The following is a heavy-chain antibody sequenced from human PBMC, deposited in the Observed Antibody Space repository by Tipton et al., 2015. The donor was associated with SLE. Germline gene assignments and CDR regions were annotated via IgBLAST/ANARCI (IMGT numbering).Heavy chain of an antibody. D-gene: IGHD6-19*01. CDR1: GGSISSGGYY. V-gene: IGHV4-31*11. CDR3: ATELFRGYTSGWGPDY. Sequence: TLSLTCAVSGGSISSGGYYWSWIRQHPGKGLEWIGYIYYSGSTYYNPSLKSRVTITVDTSKNTFSLKLSSVTAADTAVYYCATELFRGYTSGWGPDYWGQGTLVTVSS. CDR2: IYYSGST. J-gene: IGHJ4*02.